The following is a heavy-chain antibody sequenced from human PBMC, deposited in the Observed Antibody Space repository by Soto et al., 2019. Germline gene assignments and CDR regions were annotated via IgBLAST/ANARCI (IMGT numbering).Heavy chain of an antibody. CDR3: ARDRTDSGYYTNWLDP. CDR2: IIPIFGTT. CDR1: GGTFGSYA. V-gene: IGHV1-69*06. D-gene: IGHD3-22*01. J-gene: IGHJ5*02. Sequence: SVKVSCKASGGTFGSYAITGVRQAPGQGLEWVGRIIPIFGTTNYAQNLQGRVTISADKSTLTSYMELHSLTSDDTALYYCARDRTDSGYYTNWLDPWGQGTQVTVSS.